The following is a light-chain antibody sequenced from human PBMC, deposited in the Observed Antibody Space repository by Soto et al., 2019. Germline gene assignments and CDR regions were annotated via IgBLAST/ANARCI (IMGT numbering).Light chain of an antibody. J-gene: IGKJ1*01. CDR1: QGIAAW. CDR2: GAS. CDR3: QQSYSCLPT. V-gene: IGKV1-12*01. Sequence: IQMTQSPSSVSASVGDTVTITCRASQGIAAWLAWYQHRPGKAPDLLIHGASRLQTGVPSRFSGAGFETDYILTISGLQPEDFGTYYCQQSYSCLPTFGQGTKVEV.